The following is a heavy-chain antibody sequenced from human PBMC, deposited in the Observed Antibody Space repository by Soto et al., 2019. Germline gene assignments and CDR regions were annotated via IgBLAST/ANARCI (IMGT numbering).Heavy chain of an antibody. CDR3: ARDRVPPHIVVVTYAFDI. D-gene: IGHD2-21*02. CDR1: GGTFSSYA. Sequence: QVQLVQSGAEVKKPGSSVKVSCKASGGTFSSYAISWVRQAPGQGLEWMGGIIPIFGAANYAQKFQGRVTITADESTSTAYMELSSLRSEDMAVYYCARDRVPPHIVVVTYAFDIWGQGTMVTVSS. V-gene: IGHV1-69*01. CDR2: IIPIFGAA. J-gene: IGHJ3*02.